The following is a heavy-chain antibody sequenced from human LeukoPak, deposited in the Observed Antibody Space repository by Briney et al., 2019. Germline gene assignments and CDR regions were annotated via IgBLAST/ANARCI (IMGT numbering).Heavy chain of an antibody. Sequence: ASVKVSCKASGYTFTSYGISGVRQAPGQGLEWMGWISAYNGNTNYAQKLQGRVTMTTDTSTSTAYMELRSLRSDDTAVYYCARDLRIRSGSYRRAGYYGMDVWGQGTTVTVSS. J-gene: IGHJ6*02. CDR1: GYTFTSYG. V-gene: IGHV1-18*01. D-gene: IGHD3-10*01. CDR3: ARDLRIRSGSYRRAGYYGMDV. CDR2: ISAYNGNT.